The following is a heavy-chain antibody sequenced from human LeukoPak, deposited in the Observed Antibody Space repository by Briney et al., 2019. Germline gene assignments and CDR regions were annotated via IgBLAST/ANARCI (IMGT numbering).Heavy chain of an antibody. CDR3: AREGYSYGYPFDY. J-gene: IGHJ4*02. V-gene: IGHV3-7*03. CDR2: IKQDGSEK. Sequence: GGSLRLSCAASGFTFSSYWMSWVRQAPGKGLEWVANIKQDGSEKYYVDSVKGRFTISRDNAKNSLYLQMNSLRAEDTAVYYCAREGYSYGYPFDYWGQGTLVTVSS. D-gene: IGHD5-18*01. CDR1: GFTFSSYW.